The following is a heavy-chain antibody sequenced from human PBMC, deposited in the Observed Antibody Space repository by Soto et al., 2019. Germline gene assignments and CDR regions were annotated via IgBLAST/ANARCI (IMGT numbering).Heavy chain of an antibody. CDR2: IYYTGNT. V-gene: IGHV4-31*03. CDR1: GGSVSSGSYY. CDR3: ARIHWAQSSLDY. Sequence: SETLSLTCTVSGGSVSSGSYYWSWIRQHPGRGLEWIGYIYYTGNTYYNPSLKSRLAISVDTSKNQFSLKLTSVTAADSAFYYCARIHWAQSSLDYWGRGILVTVSS. J-gene: IGHJ4*02. D-gene: IGHD6-19*01.